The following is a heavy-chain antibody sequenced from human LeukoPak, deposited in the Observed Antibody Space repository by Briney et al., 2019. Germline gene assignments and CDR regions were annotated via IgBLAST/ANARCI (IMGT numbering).Heavy chain of an antibody. D-gene: IGHD3-10*01. CDR3: ASLIYGSGSYYQLFDY. V-gene: IGHV4-39*01. Sequence: SETLSLTCTVSGGSISSSSYYCGWIRQPPGKGLEWIGSIYYSGSTYYNPSLKSRVTISVDTSKNQFSLKLSSVTAADTAVYYCASLIYGSGSYYQLFDYWGQGTLVTVSS. J-gene: IGHJ4*02. CDR1: GGSISSSSYY. CDR2: IYYSGST.